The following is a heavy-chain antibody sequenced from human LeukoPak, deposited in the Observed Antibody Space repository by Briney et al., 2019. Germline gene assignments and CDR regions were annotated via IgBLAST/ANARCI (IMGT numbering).Heavy chain of an antibody. CDR2: IRYDGSNK. Sequence: GGSLSLSCAASGFTFSSYGMHWVRQAPGKGLEWVAFIRYDGSNKYYADSVKGRFTISRDNSKNTLYLQMNSLRAEDTAVYYCAKDSGYSGYNSGFDYWGQGTLVTVSS. V-gene: IGHV3-30*02. J-gene: IGHJ4*02. CDR1: GFTFSSYG. D-gene: IGHD5-12*01. CDR3: AKDSGYSGYNSGFDY.